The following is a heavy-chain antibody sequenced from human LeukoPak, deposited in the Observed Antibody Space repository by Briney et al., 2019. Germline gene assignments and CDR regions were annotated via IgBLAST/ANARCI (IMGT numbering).Heavy chain of an antibody. D-gene: IGHD4/OR15-4a*01. J-gene: IGHJ4*02. Sequence: GRSLRLSCAASGFTFSSYGMHWVRHAPGKGLEWVAVIWYDGSNKYYADSVKGRFTISRDNSKNTLYLQMNSLRAEDTAVYYCAKDGASPYFDYWGQGTLVTVSS. CDR1: GFTFSSYG. CDR2: IWYDGSNK. V-gene: IGHV3-33*06. CDR3: AKDGASPYFDY.